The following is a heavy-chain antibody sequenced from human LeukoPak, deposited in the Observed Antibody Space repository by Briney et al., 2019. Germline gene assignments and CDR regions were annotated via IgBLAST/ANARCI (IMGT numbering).Heavy chain of an antibody. CDR2: IIPIFGTA. V-gene: IGHV1-69*05. Sequence: SVKVSCKASGGTFSSYAISWVRQAPGQGLEWMGGIIPIFGTANYAQKFQGRVTMTRNTSISTAYMELSSLRSEDTAVYYCARDYGGNSGSPLDFDYWGQGTLVTVSS. J-gene: IGHJ4*02. CDR3: ARDYGGNSGSPLDFDY. CDR1: GGTFSSYA. D-gene: IGHD4-23*01.